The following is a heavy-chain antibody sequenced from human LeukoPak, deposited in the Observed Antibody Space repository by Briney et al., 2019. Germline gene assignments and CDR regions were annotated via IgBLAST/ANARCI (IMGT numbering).Heavy chain of an antibody. CDR3: ARGRWFDP. Sequence: QTGGSLRLSCAASGFTFSAYSINWVRQAPGKGLEWVAVIWYDGSNKYYADSVKGRFTISRDNSKNTLYLQMNSLRAEDTAVYYCARGRWFDPWGQGTLVTVSS. CDR2: IWYDGSNK. V-gene: IGHV3-33*08. J-gene: IGHJ5*02. CDR1: GFTFSAYS.